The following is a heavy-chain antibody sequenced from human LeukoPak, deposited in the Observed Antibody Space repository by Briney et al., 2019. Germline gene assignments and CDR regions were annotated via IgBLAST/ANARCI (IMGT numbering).Heavy chain of an antibody. CDR3: ARDLQSYSNYNYYGMDV. CDR1: GFTFSSYS. V-gene: IGHV3-21*01. Sequence: PGGSLRLSCAASGFTFSSYSMNWVRQAPGKGLEWVSSISSSSYIYYADSVKGRFTISRDNAKNSLYLQMNSLRAEDTAVYYCARDLQSYSNYNYYGMDVWGQGTTVTVSS. D-gene: IGHD4-11*01. CDR2: ISSSSYI. J-gene: IGHJ6*02.